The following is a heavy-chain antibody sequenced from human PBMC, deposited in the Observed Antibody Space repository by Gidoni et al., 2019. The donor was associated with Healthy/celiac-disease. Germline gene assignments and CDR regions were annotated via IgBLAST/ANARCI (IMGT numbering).Heavy chain of an antibody. D-gene: IGHD5-12*01. J-gene: IGHJ6*02. CDR3: ARDDGDRVDIVATISYYYGMDV. CDR1: GGTLSSYA. V-gene: IGHV1-69*01. CDR2: IIPIFGTA. Sequence: QVQLVQSGAEVKKPGSSVKVSCQASGGTLSSYAISWVRQAPGQGLEWMGGIIPIFGTANYAQKFQGRVTITADESTSTAYMELSSLRSEDTAVYYCARDDGDRVDIVATISYYYGMDVWGQGTTVTVSS.